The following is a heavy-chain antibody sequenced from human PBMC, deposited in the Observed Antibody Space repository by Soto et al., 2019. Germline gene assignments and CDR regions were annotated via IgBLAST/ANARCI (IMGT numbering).Heavy chain of an antibody. CDR3: ARALFFYTGYPGY. CDR1: GFTFSDYY. CDR2: ISGDGRTR. Sequence: QVQLVESGGGKVRPGGSLRLSCAASGFTFSDYYINWIRQSPAKGLEWVSYISGDGRTRDYADPVKGRFTISRDNAKNSVFLQMNCLRAEDTALYYCARALFFYTGYPGYWGQGTLVTVSS. J-gene: IGHJ4*02. D-gene: IGHD5-12*01. V-gene: IGHV3-11*01.